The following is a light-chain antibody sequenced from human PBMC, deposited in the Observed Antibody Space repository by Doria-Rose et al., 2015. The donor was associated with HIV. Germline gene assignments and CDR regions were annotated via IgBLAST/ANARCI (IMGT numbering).Light chain of an antibody. CDR1: QSFSSTY. J-gene: IGKJ1*01. CDR2: DGS. Sequence: TQSPGTLSLSPGERATLSCRASQSFSSTYLAWYQQKPGQAPSLLIYDGSTRATGIPDRFSASGSGTDFTLTINRLEPEDFALYYCHQYGTAWTFGQGTKVDI. V-gene: IGKV3-20*01. CDR3: HQYGTAWT.